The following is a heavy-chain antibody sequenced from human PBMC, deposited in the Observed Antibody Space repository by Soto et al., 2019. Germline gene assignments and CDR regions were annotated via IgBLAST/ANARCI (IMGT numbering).Heavy chain of an antibody. CDR2: IYYSGST. V-gene: IGHV4-30-4*01. Sequence: QVQLQESGPGLVKPSQTLSLTCTVSGGSISSGDYYWSWIRQPPGKGLEWIGYIYYSGSTYYNPSLQSRVTIAVAPSRNQFSLKLRSVTAADTAVYYCARAQIRYCSGGSCYGFGPWGQGTLVTVSS. CDR3: ARAQIRYCSGGSCYGFGP. D-gene: IGHD2-15*01. CDR1: GGSISSGDYY. J-gene: IGHJ5*02.